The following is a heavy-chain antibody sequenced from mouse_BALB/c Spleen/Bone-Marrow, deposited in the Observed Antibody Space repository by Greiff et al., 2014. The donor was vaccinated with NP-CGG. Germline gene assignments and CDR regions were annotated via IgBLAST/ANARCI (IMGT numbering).Heavy chain of an antibody. V-gene: IGHV5-4*02. J-gene: IGHJ4*01. CDR3: ARSGEKYGALDY. Sequence: VQLKQSGGGLVKPGGSLKLSCTASGFTFSDYYMYWVRQTPEKRLEWVATISDGGIYTYYPDSVKGRFTISRDNAKNNLYLQMSSLKSEDTAMYYCARSGEKYGALDYSGQGTSVTVSS. CDR1: GFTFSDYY. D-gene: IGHD1-1*02. CDR2: ISDGGIYT.